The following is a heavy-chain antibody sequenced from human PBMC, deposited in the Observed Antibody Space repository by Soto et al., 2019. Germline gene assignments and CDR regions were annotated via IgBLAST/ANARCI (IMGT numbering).Heavy chain of an antibody. J-gene: IGHJ4*02. Sequence: GASVKVSCKASGYAFTRYAIYWIRQAPGQGLEWLGWINAGSGGTKYSQNFQGRVTITRDTAASTAYLDLSSLRSEDTAVYYCARERGSTATFDYWGQGTLVTVSS. V-gene: IGHV1-3*01. CDR3: ARERGSTATFDY. CDR1: GYAFTRYA. CDR2: INAGSGGT. D-gene: IGHD4-17*01.